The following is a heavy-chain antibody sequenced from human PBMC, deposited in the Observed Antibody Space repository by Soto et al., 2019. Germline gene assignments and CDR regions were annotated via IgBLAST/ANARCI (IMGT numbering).Heavy chain of an antibody. CDR3: ARVVGIAVDDY. CDR2: INAGNGNT. J-gene: IGHJ4*02. D-gene: IGHD6-19*01. CDR1: GYTFTSYA. V-gene: IGHV1-3*01. Sequence: QVQLVQSGAEVKKPGASVKVSCKASGYTFTSYAMHWVRQAPGQRLEWMGWINAGNGNTKYSQKFQGRVTITRDTAASTAYMELSSLRSEDTAVYYCARVVGIAVDDYWGQGTLVTVSS.